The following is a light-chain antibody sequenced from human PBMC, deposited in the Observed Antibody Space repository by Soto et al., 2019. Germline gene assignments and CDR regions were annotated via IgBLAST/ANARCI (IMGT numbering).Light chain of an antibody. J-gene: IGKJ4*01. Sequence: EIVLTQSPATLALSPGQRATLSCRTSQSVRSYLAWYQQKPGQPPRLHIYDATNRATGIPAGFSGSGSGTDFSLTISSLEPGDFAGYYCQQRSNWPLTFGGGNRVEIK. CDR2: DAT. V-gene: IGKV3-11*01. CDR3: QQRSNWPLT. CDR1: QSVRSY.